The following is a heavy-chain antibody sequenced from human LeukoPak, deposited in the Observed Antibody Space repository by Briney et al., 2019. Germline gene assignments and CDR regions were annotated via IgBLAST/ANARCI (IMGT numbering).Heavy chain of an antibody. CDR2: IYYSGST. V-gene: IGHV4-59*08. CDR3: ARYIVVVAYFDY. J-gene: IGHJ4*02. CDR1: GGPISSYY. Sequence: SETLSLTCTVSGGPISSYYWSWIRQPPGKGLEWIGYIYYSGSTNYNPSLKSRVTISVDTSKNQFSLKLSSVTAADTAVYYCARYIVVVAYFDYWGQGTLVTVSS. D-gene: IGHD2-2*01.